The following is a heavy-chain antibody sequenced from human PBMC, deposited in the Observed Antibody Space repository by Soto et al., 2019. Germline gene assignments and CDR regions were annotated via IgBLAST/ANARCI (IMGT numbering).Heavy chain of an antibody. V-gene: IGHV3-48*04. D-gene: IGHD3-22*01. CDR3: ARDPMRVRRMDV. Sequence: PGGSLRLSCATSGFILSDCAMNWVRQAPGKGLEWVSYISSSSSIIDYADSVKGRFTVSRDNAKNTLYLQMNSLRAEDTSVYYCARDPMRVRRMDVWGKGTTVTVSS. CDR1: GFILSDCA. J-gene: IGHJ6*03. CDR2: ISSSSSII.